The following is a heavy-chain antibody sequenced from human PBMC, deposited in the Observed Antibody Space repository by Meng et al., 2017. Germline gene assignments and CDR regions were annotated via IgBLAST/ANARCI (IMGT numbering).Heavy chain of an antibody. CDR3: ARGPEGPPYYDFWSGYYTAVDAFDI. CDR1: GYTFTSYD. J-gene: IGHJ3*02. CDR2: MNPNSGNT. Sequence: ASVKVSCKASGYTFTSYDINWVRQATGQGLEWMGWMNPNSGNTGYAQKFQGRVTMTRNTSISTAYMELSSLRSEDTAVYYCARGPEGPPYYDFWSGYYTAVDAFDIWGQGTMVT. D-gene: IGHD3-3*01. V-gene: IGHV1-8*01.